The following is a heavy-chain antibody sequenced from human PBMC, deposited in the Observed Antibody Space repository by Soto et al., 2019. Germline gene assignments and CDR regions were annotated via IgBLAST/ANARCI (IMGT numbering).Heavy chain of an antibody. CDR2: ISSSSSTI. Sequence: GGSPRLSRAASGFTFSSYSMNWVRQAPGKGLEWVSYISSSSSTIYYADSVKGRFTISRDNAKNSLYLQMNSLRDEDTAVYYCARESSSYNWFDPWGQGTLVTVSS. CDR1: GFTFSSYS. V-gene: IGHV3-48*02. J-gene: IGHJ5*02. CDR3: ARESSSYNWFDP. D-gene: IGHD6-13*01.